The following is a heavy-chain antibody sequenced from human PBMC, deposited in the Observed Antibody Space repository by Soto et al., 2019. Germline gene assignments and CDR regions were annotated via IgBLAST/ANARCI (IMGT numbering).Heavy chain of an antibody. J-gene: IGHJ5*02. CDR2: IFYSGST. CDR1: RPSISNHY. D-gene: IGHD5-18*01. V-gene: IGHV4-59*11. Sequence: SATQSLTCTLSRPSISNHYWSWTRQPPGRGLEWIGHIFYSGSTNYNPALKSRVTISVDTSKSQFTLKLSSVTAADTAVYYCAKDSGYNYGYFRWFDPWGQGTLVT. CDR3: AKDSGYNYGYFRWFDP.